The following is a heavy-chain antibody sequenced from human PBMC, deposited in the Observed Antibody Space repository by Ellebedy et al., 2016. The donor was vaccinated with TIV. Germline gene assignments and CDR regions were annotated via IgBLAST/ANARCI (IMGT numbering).Heavy chain of an antibody. J-gene: IGHJ3*02. CDR1: GYTFTSYY. Sequence: ASVKVSCXASGYTFTSYYMHWVRQAPGQGLEWMGIINPSGGSTSYAQKFQGRVTMTRDTSTSTVYMELSSLRSEDTAVYYCARVPITQGAFDIWGQGTMVTVSS. D-gene: IGHD3-10*01. CDR2: INPSGGST. CDR3: ARVPITQGAFDI. V-gene: IGHV1-46*01.